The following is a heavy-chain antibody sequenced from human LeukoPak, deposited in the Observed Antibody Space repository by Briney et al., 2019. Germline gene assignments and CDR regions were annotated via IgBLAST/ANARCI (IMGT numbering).Heavy chain of an antibody. V-gene: IGHV6-1*01. CDR1: GDSVSSINGA. Sequence: SQSLSLTCGISGDSVSSINGAWNWIRQSPSRGLEWLGRAYYRCNSYNDYAGCMKGRITISTDTSKNHFYLQLNCVTPEDTAVYYCARDVGTSCWYTFDYWGQGTLVTVSS. CDR3: ARDVGTSCWYTFDY. D-gene: IGHD6-19*01. CDR2: AYYRCNSYN. J-gene: IGHJ4*02.